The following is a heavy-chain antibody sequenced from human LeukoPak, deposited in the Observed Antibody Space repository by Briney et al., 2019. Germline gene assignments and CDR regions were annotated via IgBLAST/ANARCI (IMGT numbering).Heavy chain of an antibody. CDR2: ISSSSSYI. D-gene: IGHD6-19*01. CDR3: AREVSIAVASWSDY. V-gene: IGHV3-21*01. J-gene: IGHJ4*02. Sequence: GGSLRLSCAASGFTFSSYSMNWVRQAPGKGLEWVSSISSSSSYIYYADSVKGRFTISRDNAKNSLYLQMNGLRAEDTAVYYCAREVSIAVASWSDYWGQGTLVTVSS. CDR1: GFTFSSYS.